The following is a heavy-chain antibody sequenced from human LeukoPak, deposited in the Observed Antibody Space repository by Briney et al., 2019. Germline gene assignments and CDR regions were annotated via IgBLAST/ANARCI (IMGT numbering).Heavy chain of an antibody. J-gene: IGHJ4*02. CDR1: GFTFSSYA. D-gene: IGHD3-22*01. V-gene: IGHV3-23*01. CDR3: AKDRPNYYDSSGHYYRRNGDY. Sequence: PGKSLRLSCAASGFTFSSYAMSWVRQAPGKGLEWVSSITSSGGSTYYAGSVKGQFTISRDNSRNTVYLQMNSLRAEDTAVYYCAKDRPNYYDSSGHYYRRNGDYWGQGTLVTVSS. CDR2: ITSSGGST.